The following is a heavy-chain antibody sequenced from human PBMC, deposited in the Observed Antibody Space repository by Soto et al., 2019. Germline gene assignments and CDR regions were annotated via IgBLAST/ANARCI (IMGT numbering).Heavy chain of an antibody. V-gene: IGHV4-39*01. CDR3: ARPFWSGYYLGSYYGMDV. CDR1: GGSISSSSYY. D-gene: IGHD3-3*01. CDR2: IYYSGST. Sequence: SETLSLTCTVSGGSISSSSYYWGWIRQPPGKGLEWIGSIYYSGSTYYNPSLKSRVTISVDTSKNQFSLKLSSVTAADTAVYYCARPFWSGYYLGSYYGMDVWGQGTTVTVSS. J-gene: IGHJ6*02.